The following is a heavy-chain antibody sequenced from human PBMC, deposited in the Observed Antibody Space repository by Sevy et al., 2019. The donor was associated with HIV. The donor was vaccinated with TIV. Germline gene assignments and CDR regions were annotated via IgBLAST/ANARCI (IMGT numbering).Heavy chain of an antibody. D-gene: IGHD3-10*01. CDR2: IYPGDSDT. V-gene: IGHV5-51*01. CDR3: ARRRNYYYGSGSYYNFYY. CDR1: GYSFTSYW. J-gene: IGHJ4*02. Sequence: GESLKISCKGSGYSFTSYWIGWVRQMPGKGLEWMGIIYPGDSDTRYSPSFQGQVTISADKSISTAYLQWSSLKASDTAMYYCARRRNYYYGSGSYYNFYYWGQGTLVAVSS.